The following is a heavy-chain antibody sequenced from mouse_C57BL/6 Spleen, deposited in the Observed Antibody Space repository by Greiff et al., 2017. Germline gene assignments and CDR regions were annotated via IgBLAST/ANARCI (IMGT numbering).Heavy chain of an antibody. Sequence: DVQLVESGGGLVQPGGSMKLSCVASGFTFSNYWMNWVRQSPEKGLEWVAQIRLKSDNYATHYAESVKGRFTISRDDSKSSVYLQMNNLRAEDTGIYYCTRAYYSNSFAYWGQGTLVTVSA. CDR3: TRAYYSNSFAY. CDR2: IRLKSDNYAT. J-gene: IGHJ3*01. V-gene: IGHV6-3*01. CDR1: GFTFSNYW. D-gene: IGHD2-5*01.